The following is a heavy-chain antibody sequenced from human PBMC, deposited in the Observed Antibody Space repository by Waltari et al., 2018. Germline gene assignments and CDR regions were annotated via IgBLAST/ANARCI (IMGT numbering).Heavy chain of an antibody. J-gene: IGHJ5*02. V-gene: IGHV1-8*01. D-gene: IGHD6-13*01. Sequence: QVQLVQSGAEVKKPGASVKVSCKTSGYTFTNYDINWVRQATGQGIEWMGWMNPNSGNTGFAQKFQDRLIMTANTAITTAYMELTGLTSDDTAVDYCARGAAPGKGAHWFDPWGQGTLVIVSS. CDR2: MNPNSGNT. CDR3: ARGAAPGKGAHWFDP. CDR1: GYTFTNYD.